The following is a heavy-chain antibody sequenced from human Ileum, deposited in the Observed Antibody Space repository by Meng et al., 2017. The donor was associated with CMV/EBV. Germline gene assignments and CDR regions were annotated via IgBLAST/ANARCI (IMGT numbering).Heavy chain of an antibody. CDR3: ARDLTNKWFYY. CDR2: MYFSGIA. J-gene: IGHJ4*02. Sequence: QMHLQESGPGLVKPAETLSLTCTASGDPISSGSHSWAWFRQPPGKRLEWIGSMYFSGIADYNPSLKSRVTISLHATQKQFSLRLTSVTAADSAVYFCARDLTNKWFYYWGQGTLVTVSS. V-gene: IGHV4-39*07. D-gene: IGHD1-26*01. CDR1: GDPISSGSHS.